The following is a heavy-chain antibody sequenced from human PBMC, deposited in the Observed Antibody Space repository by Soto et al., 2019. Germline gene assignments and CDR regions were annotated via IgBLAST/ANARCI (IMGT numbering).Heavy chain of an antibody. D-gene: IGHD6-13*01. CDR1: GFTVSSNY. Sequence: GESLKISCAASGFTVSSNYMSWVRQAPGKGLEWVSVIYSGGSTYYADSVKGRFTISRDNSKNTLYLQMNSLRAEDTAVYYCARVVAAAGNYYYYGMDVWGQGTTVTVSS. V-gene: IGHV3-53*01. CDR3: ARVVAAAGNYYYYGMDV. J-gene: IGHJ6*02. CDR2: IYSGGST.